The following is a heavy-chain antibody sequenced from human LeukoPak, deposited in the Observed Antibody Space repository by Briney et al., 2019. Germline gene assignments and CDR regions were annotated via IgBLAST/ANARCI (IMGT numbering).Heavy chain of an antibody. Sequence: GGSLRLSCAASGFTFSSYWMHWVRQAPGKGLVWVSRINSDGSSTSYADSVKGRFTISRDSAKNTLYLQMNSLRAEDTAVYYCARVVRYCSSISCYSKDNWGQGTLVTVSS. CDR3: ARVVRYCSSISCYSKDN. J-gene: IGHJ4*02. CDR2: INSDGSST. CDR1: GFTFSSYW. V-gene: IGHV3-74*01. D-gene: IGHD2-2*02.